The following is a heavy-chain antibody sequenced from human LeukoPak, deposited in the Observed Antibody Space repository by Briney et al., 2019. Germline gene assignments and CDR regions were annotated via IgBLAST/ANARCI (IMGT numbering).Heavy chain of an antibody. CDR3: ARVRYSGSYENYFDY. Sequence: SETLSLTCTVSGGSLSSYYWSWIRQPPGKGLEWIGYIYYSGSTNYDPSLKSRVTISVDTSKNQFSLKLSSVTAADTAVYYCARVRYSGSYENYFDYWGQGTLVTVSS. J-gene: IGHJ4*02. CDR2: IYYSGST. D-gene: IGHD1-26*01. CDR1: GGSLSSYY. V-gene: IGHV4-59*01.